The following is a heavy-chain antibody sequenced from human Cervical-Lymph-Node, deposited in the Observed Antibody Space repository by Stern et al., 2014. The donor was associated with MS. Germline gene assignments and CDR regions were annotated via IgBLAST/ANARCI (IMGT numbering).Heavy chain of an antibody. D-gene: IGHD3-16*02. Sequence: QVQLQESGPRLAKPSQTLSLTCTVSGGSINSGGYYWSWIRQHPGKGLEWIGDIYYNGSTYYNPSLKSRVSMSVGTSKNEFSLKLTSVTAADTAVYYCATSIMVLLGRVLVGGTFDYWGQGSLVTVSS. CDR3: ATSIMVLLGRVLVGGTFDY. CDR1: GGSINSGGYY. V-gene: IGHV4-31*03. CDR2: IYYNGST. J-gene: IGHJ4*02.